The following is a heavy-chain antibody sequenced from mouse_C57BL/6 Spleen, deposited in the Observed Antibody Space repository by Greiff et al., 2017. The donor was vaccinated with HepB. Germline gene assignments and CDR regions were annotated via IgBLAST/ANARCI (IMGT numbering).Heavy chain of an antibody. CDR3: ARGGGYPYYFDY. Sequence: DVMLVESGGDLVKPGGSLKLSCAASGFTFSSYGMSWVRQTPDKRLEWVATISSGGSYTYYPDSVKGRFTISRDNAKNTLYLQMSSLKSEDTAMYYCARGGGYPYYFDYWGQGTTLTVSS. J-gene: IGHJ2*01. D-gene: IGHD2-2*01. CDR2: ISSGGSYT. V-gene: IGHV5-6*02. CDR1: GFTFSSYG.